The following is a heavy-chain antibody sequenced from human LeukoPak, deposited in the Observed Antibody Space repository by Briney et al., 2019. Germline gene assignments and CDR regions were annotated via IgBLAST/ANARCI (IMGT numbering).Heavy chain of an antibody. CDR3: ARVRTEWYIDL. J-gene: IGHJ2*01. V-gene: IGHV3-7*01. Sequence: GGSLRLSCAASGFIFSPYWVTWVRQAPGVGLEWGANMKEDGGEKFYMDSVRGRFTISRDNAKNSVYLQMNSLRVEDTGVYYCARVRTEWYIDLWGRGTLVTVST. CDR2: MKEDGGEK. D-gene: IGHD2-8*02. CDR1: GFIFSPYW.